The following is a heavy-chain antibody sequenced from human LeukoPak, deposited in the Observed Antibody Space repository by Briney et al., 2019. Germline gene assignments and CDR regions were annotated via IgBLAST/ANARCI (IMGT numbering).Heavy chain of an antibody. Sequence: ASETLSLTCTVSGASLSSGRYSWTWIRQPAGKGLEWIGRIYSSGSTNYNPSLKSRVTISVDTSKNQISLKLSSVTAADTAVYYCARDLNSPSYYYYMDVWGKGTTVTVSS. CDR2: IYSSGST. CDR1: GASLSSGRYS. D-gene: IGHD4-11*01. J-gene: IGHJ6*03. CDR3: ARDLNSPSYYYYMDV. V-gene: IGHV4-61*02.